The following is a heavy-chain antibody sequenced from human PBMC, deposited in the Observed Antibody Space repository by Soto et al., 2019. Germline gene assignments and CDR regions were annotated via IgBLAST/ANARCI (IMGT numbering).Heavy chain of an antibody. CDR1: GYTFTSYG. CDR3: ARDQSPSYYSRVSCWLDP. CDR2: ISAYNGNT. D-gene: IGHD3-10*01. Sequence: GASVKVSCKASGYTFTSYGISWVRQAPGQGLEWMGWISAYNGNTNYAQKLQGRVTMTTDTSTSTAYMELRSLRSDDTAVYYCARDQSPSYYSRVSCWLDPWGEGSLVTVSS. J-gene: IGHJ5*02. V-gene: IGHV1-18*01.